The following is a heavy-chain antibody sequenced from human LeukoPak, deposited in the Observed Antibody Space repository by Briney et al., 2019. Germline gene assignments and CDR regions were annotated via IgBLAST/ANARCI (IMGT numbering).Heavy chain of an antibody. J-gene: IGHJ4*02. D-gene: IGHD6-13*01. V-gene: IGHV4-4*07. CDR3: ARSAFLVTAPGLYYFDY. CDR2: IYNSGST. CDR1: GGSISSYY. Sequence: SETLSLICTVSGGSISSYYWSWIRQPAGKGLEWIGHIYNSGSTNYNPSLKGRVTMSVATSKNQFSLHLSSVTAADTAVYYCARSAFLVTAPGLYYFDYWGKGTLDAVSS.